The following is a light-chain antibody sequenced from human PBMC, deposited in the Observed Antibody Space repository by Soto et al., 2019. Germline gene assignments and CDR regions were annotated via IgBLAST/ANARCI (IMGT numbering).Light chain of an antibody. CDR3: QKYNSVPPWT. V-gene: IGKV1-5*03. CDR1: QTISSW. Sequence: DIQMTQSPSTLSGSVGDRVTITCRASQTISSWLAWYQQKPGKAPKLLIYKASTLKSGVPSRFSGSGSGTEFTLTISSLQPEDVATYYCQKYNSVPPWTFGQGTKVEIK. J-gene: IGKJ1*01. CDR2: KAS.